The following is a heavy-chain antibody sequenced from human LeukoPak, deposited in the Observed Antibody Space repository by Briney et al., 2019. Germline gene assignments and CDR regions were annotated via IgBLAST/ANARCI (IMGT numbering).Heavy chain of an antibody. D-gene: IGHD5-24*01. J-gene: IGHJ4*02. CDR1: GFTFSSYG. Sequence: GGSLRLSCAASGFTFSSYGMHWVRQAPGKGLEWVAVISYDGSNKYYADSVKGRFTISRDNSKNTLYLQMNCLRAEDTAVYYCAKASRGGYNAFDSWGQGTLVTVSS. CDR3: AKASRGGYNAFDS. V-gene: IGHV3-30*18. CDR2: ISYDGSNK.